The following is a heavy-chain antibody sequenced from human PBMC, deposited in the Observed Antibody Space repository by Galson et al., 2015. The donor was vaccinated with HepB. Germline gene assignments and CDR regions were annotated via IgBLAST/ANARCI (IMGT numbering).Heavy chain of an antibody. CDR3: AKGRRNGYNYPFFDY. Sequence: SLRLSCAASGFTYNNFAMSWVRQAPGKGLEWVSTIIGNGVSTYYADSVKGRFTISRDNSENTLHLQLNSLRVEGTAVYYCAKGRRNGYNYPFFDYWGQGTPVTVSS. D-gene: IGHD5-24*01. CDR2: IIGNGVST. J-gene: IGHJ4*02. V-gene: IGHV3-23*01. CDR1: GFTYNNFA.